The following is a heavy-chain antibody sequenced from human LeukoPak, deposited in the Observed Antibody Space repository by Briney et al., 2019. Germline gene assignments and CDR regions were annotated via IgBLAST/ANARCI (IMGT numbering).Heavy chain of an antibody. CDR3: ARGARYFDWLLSGYFDY. V-gene: IGHV3-21*01. D-gene: IGHD3-9*01. CDR2: ISSSSSYI. CDR1: GFTFSSYS. Sequence: GGSLRLSCAASGFTFSSYSMNWVRQAPGKGLEWVSSISSSSSYIYYADSVKGRFTISRDNAKNSLYLQMNSLRAEDTAVYYCARGARYFDWLLSGYFDYWGQGTLVTVSS. J-gene: IGHJ4*02.